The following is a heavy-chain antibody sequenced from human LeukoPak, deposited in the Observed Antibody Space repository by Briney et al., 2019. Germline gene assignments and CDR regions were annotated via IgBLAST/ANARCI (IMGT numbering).Heavy chain of an antibody. Sequence: GGSLRLSCAASRSTFSRYWMSWVRQAPGKGLEWVANIKQDGSEKYYVDSVKGRFTISRDNAKNSLYLQMNSLRAEDTAVYYCARARVAGSLGYYYGMDVWGQGTTVTVSS. J-gene: IGHJ6*02. D-gene: IGHD6-19*01. V-gene: IGHV3-7*01. CDR1: RSTFSRYW. CDR3: ARARVAGSLGYYYGMDV. CDR2: IKQDGSEK.